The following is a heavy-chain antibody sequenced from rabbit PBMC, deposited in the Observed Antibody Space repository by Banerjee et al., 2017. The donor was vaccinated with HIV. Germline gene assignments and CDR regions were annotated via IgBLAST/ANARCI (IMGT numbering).Heavy chain of an antibody. CDR2: IDAENSGVI. V-gene: IGHV1S40*01. Sequence: QSLEESGGDLVKPGASLTLTCTASGIDFSSSYYMCWVRQAPGKGLEWIGCIDAENSGVIYYASWAKGRFTISKTSSTTVTLQMSSLTAADTATYFCARNYPGDDGVVYPTITYFDLWGPGTLVTVS. CDR1: GIDFSSSYY. CDR3: ARNYPGDDGVVYPTITYFDL. D-gene: IGHD7-1*01. J-gene: IGHJ4*01.